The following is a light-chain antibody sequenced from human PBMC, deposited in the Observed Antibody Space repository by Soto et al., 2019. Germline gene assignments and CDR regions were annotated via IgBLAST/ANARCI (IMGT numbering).Light chain of an antibody. CDR2: EVS. V-gene: IGLV2-8*01. CDR3: SSYAGSNLWV. Sequence: QSALTQPPSASGSPGQSVTISCTGTSSDVGGYNYVSWYQQHPGKAPKLMIYEVSKRPSGVPDRFCGSKSGNTASLTVSGLQAEDEADYYCSSYAGSNLWVFGGGTKLTVL. CDR1: SSDVGGYNY. J-gene: IGLJ3*02.